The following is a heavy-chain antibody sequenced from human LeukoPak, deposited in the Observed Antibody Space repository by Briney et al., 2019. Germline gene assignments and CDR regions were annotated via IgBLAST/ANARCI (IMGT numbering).Heavy chain of an antibody. D-gene: IGHD3-22*01. CDR1: GYTFTGYY. CDR3: ARGPSKGYSKTPGYFQH. Sequence: ASVKVSCKASGYTFTGYYIHWVRQAPGQGLEWMGRINPNSDDTNYAQKLQGRITITRTTSISTAYMELSSLRSEDTAVYYCARGPSKGYSKTPGYFQHWGQGTLVTVSS. J-gene: IGHJ1*01. V-gene: IGHV1-2*02. CDR2: INPNSDDT.